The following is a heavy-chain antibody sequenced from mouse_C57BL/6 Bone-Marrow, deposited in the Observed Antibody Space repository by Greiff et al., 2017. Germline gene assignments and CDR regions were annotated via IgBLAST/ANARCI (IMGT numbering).Heavy chain of an antibody. CDR3: AREILRPYYFDY. CDR2: IYPGSGNT. D-gene: IGHD1-1*01. J-gene: IGHJ2*01. V-gene: IGHV1-66*01. CDR1: GYSFTSYY. Sequence: VKLMESGPELVKPGASVKISCKASGYSFTSYYIHWVKQRPGQGLEWIGWIYPGSGNTKYNEKFKGKATLTADTSSSTAYMQLSSLTSEDSAVYYCAREILRPYYFDYWGQGTTLTVSS.